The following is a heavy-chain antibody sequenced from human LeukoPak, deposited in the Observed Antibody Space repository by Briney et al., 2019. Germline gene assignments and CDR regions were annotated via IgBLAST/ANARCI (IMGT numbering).Heavy chain of an antibody. CDR1: GFTFSSYW. J-gene: IGHJ4*02. V-gene: IGHV3-74*01. CDR3: AREPPARDEGQIDY. CDR2: INSDGSST. Sequence: QPGGSLRLSCAASGFTFSSYWMHWVRQAPGKGLVWVSRINSDGSSTSYADSVKGRFTISRDNAKNTLYLQMNSLRAEDTAVYYYAREPPARDEGQIDYWGQGTLVTVSS.